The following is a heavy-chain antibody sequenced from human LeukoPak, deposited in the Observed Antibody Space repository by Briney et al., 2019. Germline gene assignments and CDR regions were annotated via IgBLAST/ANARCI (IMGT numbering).Heavy chain of an antibody. CDR1: GFTFSTYA. CDR2: ISGSGGST. CDR3: ARMSPYSSSWLFDY. V-gene: IGHV3-23*01. D-gene: IGHD6-13*01. Sequence: PGGSLRLSCAASGFTFSTYAMSWVRQAPGEGLEWVSAISGSGGSTYYADSVKGRFTISRDNAKNSLYLQMNSLRAEDTAVYYCARMSPYSSSWLFDYWGQGTLVTVSS. J-gene: IGHJ4*02.